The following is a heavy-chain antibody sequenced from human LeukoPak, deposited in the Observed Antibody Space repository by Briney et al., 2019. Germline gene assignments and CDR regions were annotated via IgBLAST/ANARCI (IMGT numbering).Heavy chain of an antibody. CDR3: AKDYGDYDYYYMDV. D-gene: IGHD4-17*01. Sequence: PGGSPRLSCAASGFTFDDYAMHWVRQAPGKGLEWVSLISWDGGSTYYADSVKGRFTISRDNSKNSLYLQMNSLRAEDTALYYCAKDYGDYDYYYMDVWGKGTTVTVSS. V-gene: IGHV3-43D*03. CDR1: GFTFDDYA. J-gene: IGHJ6*03. CDR2: ISWDGGST.